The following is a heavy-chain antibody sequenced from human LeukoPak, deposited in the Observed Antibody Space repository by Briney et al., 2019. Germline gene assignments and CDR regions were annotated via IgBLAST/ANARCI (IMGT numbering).Heavy chain of an antibody. J-gene: IGHJ6*02. V-gene: IGHV4-59*01. CDR3: ARDGDQGYYGMDV. CDR1: GGSISSYY. Sequence: SETLSLTCTASGGSISSYYWSWIRQPPGKGLEWIGYIYYSGSTNYNPSLKSRVTISVDTSKNQFSLKLSSVTAADTAVYYCARDGDQGYYGMDVWGQGTTVTVSS. D-gene: IGHD4-17*01. CDR2: IYYSGST.